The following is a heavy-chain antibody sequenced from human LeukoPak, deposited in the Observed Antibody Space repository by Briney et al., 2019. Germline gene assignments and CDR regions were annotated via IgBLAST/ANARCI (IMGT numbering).Heavy chain of an antibody. D-gene: IGHD3-3*01. CDR3: ARDSLIFGVVTTFDY. V-gene: IGHV3-48*01. J-gene: IGHJ4*02. Sequence: GGPLRLSCAASGFTFSSYSMNWLRQAPGKGLEWLSYISTTGTIYYAESVKGRFSISRDNAKNSLYLQMNSLRPEDTAVYYCARDSLIFGVVTTFDYWGQGTLVTVSS. CDR1: GFTFSSYS. CDR2: ISTTGTI.